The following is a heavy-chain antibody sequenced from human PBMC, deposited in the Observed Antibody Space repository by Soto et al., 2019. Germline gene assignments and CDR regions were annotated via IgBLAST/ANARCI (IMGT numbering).Heavy chain of an antibody. D-gene: IGHD2-15*01. V-gene: IGHV3-30-3*02. CDR1: GFTFSNYA. CDR3: AKDPGVGYCSGGSCYVPDF. J-gene: IGHJ4*02. CDR2: LSFDGSNE. Sequence: QVHLVDSGGGLVQPGRSLRLSCAASGFTFSNYAMHWVRQAPGKGLEWVALLSFDGSNEYYADSVKGRFTISRDNTTNMLFLQMNRLRPEDTAVYYCAKDPGVGYCSGGSCYVPDFWGQGTLVTVSS.